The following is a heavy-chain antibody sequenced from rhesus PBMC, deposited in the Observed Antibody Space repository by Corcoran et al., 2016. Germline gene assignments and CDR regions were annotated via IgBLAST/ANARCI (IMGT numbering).Heavy chain of an antibody. V-gene: IGHV4S7*01. J-gene: IGHJ4*01. CDR2: IYSSSGNT. CDR3: ARDSWGSFDY. CDR1: GGSISGGYG. Sequence: QVQLQESGPGLLKPSESLSLTCAVPGGSISGGYGGGGCRQPPGKGVGWIWSIYSSSGNTYYNPSLKSQVTISTDTSKNQFSLKLSSVTAADTAVYYCARDSWGSFDYWGQGVLVTVSS. D-gene: IGHD7-45*01.